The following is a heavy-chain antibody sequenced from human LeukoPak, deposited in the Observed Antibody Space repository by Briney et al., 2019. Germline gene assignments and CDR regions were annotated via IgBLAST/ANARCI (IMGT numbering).Heavy chain of an antibody. CDR2: IIPIFGTA. V-gene: IGHV1-69*13. D-gene: IGHD6-13*01. CDR1: GGTFSSYV. CDR3: ARDLAPLAAAGSPYFDY. J-gene: IGHJ4*02. Sequence: GASVKVSCKASGGTFSSYVISWVRQAPGQGLEWMGGIIPIFGTASYAQKFQGRVTITADESTSTAYMELSSLRSEDTAVYYCARDLAPLAAAGSPYFDYWGQGTLVTVSS.